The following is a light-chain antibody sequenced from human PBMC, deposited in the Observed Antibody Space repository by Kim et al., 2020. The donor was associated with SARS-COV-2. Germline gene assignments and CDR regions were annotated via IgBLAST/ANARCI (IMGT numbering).Light chain of an antibody. J-gene: IGLJ3*02. CDR2: SNN. V-gene: IGLV1-44*01. CDR3: AAWDDRLNGWV. CDR1: RSNIGSNS. Sequence: ELTQPPSASGTPGQRVTISCSGSRSNIGSNSVSWYQHLPGTAPKVLIYSNNQRPSGVPDRFSGSKSGTSASLAISGLQSEDEADYYCAAWDDRLNGWVFGGGTKMTVL.